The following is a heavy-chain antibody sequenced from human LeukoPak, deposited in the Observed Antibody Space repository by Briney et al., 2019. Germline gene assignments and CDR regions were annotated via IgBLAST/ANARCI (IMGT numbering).Heavy chain of an antibody. CDR1: GGSITNYY. CDR3: ARAGEYSGSGPSWAFDI. J-gene: IGHJ3*02. Sequence: SETLSLTCSLSGGSITNYYWSWIRQPPGKGLEWIGWINSSGSTNYNPSLKSRVTISVGTSNNQFSLRLTSVTASDTAVYYCARAGEYSGSGPSWAFDIWGQGTMVTVSS. V-gene: IGHV4-59*01. D-gene: IGHD3-10*01. CDR2: INSSGST.